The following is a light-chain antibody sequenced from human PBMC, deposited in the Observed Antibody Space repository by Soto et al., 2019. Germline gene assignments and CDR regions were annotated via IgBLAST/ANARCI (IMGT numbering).Light chain of an antibody. CDR2: EVS. J-gene: IGLJ2*01. V-gene: IGLV2-14*01. CDR1: SSDDGGYNY. CDR3: SSYTSSSTLVV. Sequence: QSALTQPASVSGSPGQSITISCTGTSSDDGGYNYVSWYQQHPGKAPKLMIYEVSNRPSGVSNRFSGSKSGNTASLTISGLQAGYEADYYCSSYTSSSTLVVFGGGTKVTVL.